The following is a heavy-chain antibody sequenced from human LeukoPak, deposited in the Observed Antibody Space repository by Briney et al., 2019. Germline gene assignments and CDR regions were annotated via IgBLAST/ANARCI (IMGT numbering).Heavy chain of an antibody. CDR2: IHSDGSST. D-gene: IGHD3-3*01. V-gene: IGHV3-74*01. Sequence: GGSLRLSCAASGFTFSSYCMHWVRQAPGKGLVWVSRIHSDGSSTSYADSVKGRFTISRDNAKNTLYLQMNSLRAEDTAVYYCARGPTIFEVYGEGAFDIWGQGTMVTVSS. J-gene: IGHJ3*02. CDR3: ARGPTIFEVYGEGAFDI. CDR1: GFTFSSYC.